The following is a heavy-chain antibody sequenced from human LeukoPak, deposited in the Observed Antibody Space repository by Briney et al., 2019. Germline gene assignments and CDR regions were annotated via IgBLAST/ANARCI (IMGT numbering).Heavy chain of an antibody. CDR2: IIPLFGTA. CDR3: ARARIPFAVVIPWDY. J-gene: IGHJ4*02. Sequence: SVKVSCKASGGTFGNYAISWVRQAPGQGLEWMGGIIPLFGTANYAQRFQGRVTITADESTSTAYMALSSLRSEDTAIYYCARARIPFAVVIPWDYWGQGTLVTLSS. CDR1: GGTFGNYA. V-gene: IGHV1-69*13. D-gene: IGHD3-3*01.